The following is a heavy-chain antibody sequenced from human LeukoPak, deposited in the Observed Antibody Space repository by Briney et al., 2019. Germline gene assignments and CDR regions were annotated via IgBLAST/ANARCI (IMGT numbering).Heavy chain of an antibody. V-gene: IGHV4-34*01. CDR3: ARGHRVGYYGSGSYFYYGMDV. J-gene: IGHJ6*02. D-gene: IGHD3-10*01. Sequence: SATLSLTCAVYGGSFSGYYWSWIRQPPGKGLEWIGEINHSGSTNYNPSLKSRVTISVDTSKNQFSLKLSSVTAADTAVYYCARGHRVGYYGSGSYFYYGMDVWGQGTTVTVSS. CDR1: GGSFSGYY. CDR2: INHSGST.